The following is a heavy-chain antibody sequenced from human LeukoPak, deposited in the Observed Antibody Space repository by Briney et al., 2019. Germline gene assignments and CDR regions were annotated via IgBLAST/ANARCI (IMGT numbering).Heavy chain of an antibody. CDR2: ISYDGSNK. V-gene: IGHV3-30*03. J-gene: IGHJ4*02. CDR1: GFTFSSYG. CDR3: ARNYMVRGVGFDY. D-gene: IGHD3-10*01. Sequence: PGRPLRLSCAASGFTFSSYGMHWVRQAPGKGLEWVAVISYDGSNKYYADSVKGRFTISRDNSKNTLYLQMNSLRAEDTAVYYCARNYMVRGVGFDYWGQGTLVTVSS.